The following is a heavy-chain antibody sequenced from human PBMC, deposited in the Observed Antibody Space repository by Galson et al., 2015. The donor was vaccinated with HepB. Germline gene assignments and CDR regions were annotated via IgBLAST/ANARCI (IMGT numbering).Heavy chain of an antibody. CDR1: GGSITSSNW. CDR2: ISHSGST. V-gene: IGHV4-4*02. Sequence: ETLSLTCAVSGGSITSSNWWSWVRQPPGKGLEWIGEISHSGSTHYNPSLESRVTISVDKSKNQFSLKLSSVTAADTAVYYCAISRVPAIGIFDYWGQGTLVTVSS. D-gene: IGHD2-2*01. J-gene: IGHJ4*02. CDR3: AISRVPAIGIFDY.